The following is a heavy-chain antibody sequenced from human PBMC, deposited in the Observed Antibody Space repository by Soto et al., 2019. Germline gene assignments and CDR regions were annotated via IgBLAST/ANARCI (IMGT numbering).Heavy chain of an antibody. CDR3: ARGASCTSTSCYDYFHYGMDV. Sequence: ASVKVSCKASGCTFTSHGITWVRQAPGQGLEWMGWISTYNGNTNYAQKLQGRVTLTTDTSTSTAYMELRSLRSDDASVYYRARGASCTSTSCYDYFHYGMDVWGQGTTVTVSS. CDR1: GCTFTSHG. D-gene: IGHD2-2*01. CDR2: ISTYNGNT. J-gene: IGHJ6*02. V-gene: IGHV1-18*01.